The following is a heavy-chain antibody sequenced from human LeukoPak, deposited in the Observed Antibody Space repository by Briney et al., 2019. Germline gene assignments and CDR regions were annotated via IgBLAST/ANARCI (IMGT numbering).Heavy chain of an antibody. D-gene: IGHD3-10*01. Sequence: SETLSLTCIVSGDSITSYYWTWIRQPPGKGLEWIGYVYYTGSTNSNPSLKSRVTISVDTSKNQFSLKLSSVTAADTAVYYCARGDSYGSGSYSPWGQGTLVIVSS. CDR2: VYYTGST. CDR1: GDSITSYY. CDR3: ARGDSYGSGSYSP. J-gene: IGHJ5*02. V-gene: IGHV4-59*01.